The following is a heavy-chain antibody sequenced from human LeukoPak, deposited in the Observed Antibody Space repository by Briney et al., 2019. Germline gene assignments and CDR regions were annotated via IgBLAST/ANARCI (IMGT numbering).Heavy chain of an antibody. CDR3: ARDRGTSYSGARWFDP. J-gene: IGHJ5*02. D-gene: IGHD2-2*01. CDR2: IYTSGST. CDR1: GGSISSGSYY. V-gene: IGHV4-61*02. Sequence: PSETLSPPRTVSGGSISSGSYYWSWIPPPPREGLEGVWRIYTSGSTNYNPSLKSRVTISVDTSKNQFSLKLSSVTAADTAVYYCARDRGTSYSGARWFDPWGQGTLVTVSS.